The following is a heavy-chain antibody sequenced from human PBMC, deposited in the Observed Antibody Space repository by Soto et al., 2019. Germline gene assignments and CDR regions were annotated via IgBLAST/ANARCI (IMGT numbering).Heavy chain of an antibody. V-gene: IGHV3-30*18. Sequence: PVGSLRLSCAASGFTFSSYGMHWVRQAPGKGPEWVAVISYDGSNKYYADSVKGRFTISRDNSKNTLYLQMNSLRAEDTAVYYCAKDASYYEAFDYYYGMDVWGQGTTVTVSS. D-gene: IGHD1-26*01. J-gene: IGHJ6*02. CDR2: ISYDGSNK. CDR1: GFTFSSYG. CDR3: AKDASYYEAFDYYYGMDV.